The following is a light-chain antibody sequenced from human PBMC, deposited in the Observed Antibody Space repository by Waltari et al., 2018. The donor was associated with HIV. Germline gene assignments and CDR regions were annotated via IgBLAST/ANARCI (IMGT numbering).Light chain of an antibody. V-gene: IGLV1-47*01. CDR2: RNI. Sequence: QSVLTQPPSASGTPGQRVTISCSGGSSNIGNNHVSWYQQFPGPAPKLLIDRNIQWPSGVPDRVSGSKSGTSASLVISGLRSEDEADYYCAAWDDSLSGVFGGGTKVTVL. CDR1: SSNIGNNH. CDR3: AAWDDSLSGV. J-gene: IGLJ2*01.